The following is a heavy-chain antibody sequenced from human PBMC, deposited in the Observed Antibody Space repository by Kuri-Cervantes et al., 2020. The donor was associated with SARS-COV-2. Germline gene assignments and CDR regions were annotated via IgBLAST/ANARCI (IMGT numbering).Heavy chain of an antibody. J-gene: IGHJ4*02. CDR3: ARGGYSSGWYAVD. V-gene: IGHV4-61*01. D-gene: IGHD6-19*01. Sequence: SETLSLTCAVSGYSISSGYYWSWIRQPPGKGLEWIGYIYYSGCTNYNPTLKSRVTISVDTSKNQFYLKLSSVTAADTAVYYCARGGYSSGWYAVDWGQGTLVTVSS. CDR2: IYYSGCT. CDR1: GYSISSGYY.